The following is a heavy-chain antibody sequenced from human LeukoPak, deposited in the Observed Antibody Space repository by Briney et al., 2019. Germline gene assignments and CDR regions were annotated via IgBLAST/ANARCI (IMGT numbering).Heavy chain of an antibody. J-gene: IGHJ6*03. D-gene: IGHD2-2*01. CDR3: ATSGGLVLPNAITGNWYMDV. Sequence: KPGRSLRLSCGASGFTFSDYSMNWVRQAPGKGLAWVASITSAGGYTYYADSVKGRFTISRDNAQNSLFLQMNSPRAEDTAVYFCATSGGLVLPNAITGNWYMDVWGRGTSVTVSS. CDR2: ITSAGGYT. CDR1: GFTFSDYS. V-gene: IGHV3-21*01.